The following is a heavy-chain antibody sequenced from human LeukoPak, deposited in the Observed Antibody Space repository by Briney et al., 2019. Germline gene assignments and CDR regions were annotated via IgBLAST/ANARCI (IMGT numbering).Heavy chain of an antibody. CDR2: IYYSGST. D-gene: IGHD3-10*01. V-gene: IGHV4-39*01. CDR3: ARAFHTTYYYGSGSYYNGNGGYYFDY. Sequence: SETLSLTCTVSGGSISSSSYYWGWIRQPPGKGLEWIGSIYYSGSTYYNPSLKSRVTISVDTSKNQFSLKLSSVTAAGTAVYYCARAFHTTYYYGSGSYYNGNGGYYFDYWGQGTLVTVSS. J-gene: IGHJ4*02. CDR1: GGSISSSSYY.